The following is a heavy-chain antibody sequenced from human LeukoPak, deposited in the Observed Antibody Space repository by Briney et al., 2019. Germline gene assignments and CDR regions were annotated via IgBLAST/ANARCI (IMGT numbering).Heavy chain of an antibody. D-gene: IGHD6-13*01. CDR2: INHSGST. CDR1: GFSFRYFG. Sequence: GSLRLSCAASGFSFRYFGMTWVRQPPGKGLEWIGEINHSGSTNYNPSLKSRVTISVDTSKSQFSLKLSSVTAADTAVYYCAAETTAGNAWGQGTLVAVSS. V-gene: IGHV4-34*08. CDR3: AAETTAGNA. J-gene: IGHJ5*02.